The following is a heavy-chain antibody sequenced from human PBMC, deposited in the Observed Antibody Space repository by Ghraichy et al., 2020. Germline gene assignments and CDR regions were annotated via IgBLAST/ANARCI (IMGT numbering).Heavy chain of an antibody. J-gene: IGHJ4*02. V-gene: IGHV3-23*01. Sequence: GGSLRLSCEASGFTFNNFAMTWVRQAPGKGLQWVSTISGDGVDTHYADSVKGRFTISRDSSKDTLYLQMDALRAEDTAVYFCMKATHFYDSSAVDYWGQGTPVTVSS. CDR2: ISGDGVDT. CDR3: MKATHFYDSSAVDY. D-gene: IGHD3-22*01. CDR1: GFTFNNFA.